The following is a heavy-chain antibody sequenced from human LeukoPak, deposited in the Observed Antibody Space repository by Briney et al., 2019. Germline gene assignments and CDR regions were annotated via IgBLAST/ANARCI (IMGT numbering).Heavy chain of an antibody. CDR1: GFTFSGSA. CDR2: IRSKANSYAT. D-gene: IGHD3-22*01. CDR3: TRSRAYYYDSSGYSVNAFDI. Sequence: PGGSLRLSCAASGFTFSGSAMHWVRQASGKGLEWVGRIRSKANSYATAYAASVKGRFTTSRDDSKNTAYLQMNSLKTEDTAVYYCTRSRAYYYDSSGYSVNAFDIWGQGTMVTVSS. J-gene: IGHJ3*02. V-gene: IGHV3-73*01.